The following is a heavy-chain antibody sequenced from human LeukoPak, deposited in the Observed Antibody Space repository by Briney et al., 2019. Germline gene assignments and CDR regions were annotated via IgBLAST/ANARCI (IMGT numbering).Heavy chain of an antibody. CDR1: GGTFSSYA. Sequence: SVKVSCKASGGTFSSYAISWVRQAPGQGLEWMGGVIPIFGTANYAQKFQGRVTITADESTSTAYMELSSLRSEDTAVYYCASRQYSSHLAFDIWGQGTMVTVSS. J-gene: IGHJ3*02. V-gene: IGHV1-69*01. CDR3: ASRQYSSHLAFDI. D-gene: IGHD6-6*01. CDR2: VIPIFGTA.